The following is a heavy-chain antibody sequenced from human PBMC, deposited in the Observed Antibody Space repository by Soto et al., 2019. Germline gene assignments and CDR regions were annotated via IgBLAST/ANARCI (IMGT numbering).Heavy chain of an antibody. D-gene: IGHD3-16*01. V-gene: IGHV1-69*01. Sequence: QVQLVQSGAEVKKTGSSVKVSCKTSGGTFSTFGISWVRQAPGQGFEWMGGIIPFFGTAEYSQKFEDRITITADESTNTVYMDLRSLTSEDTAIYYCARTAPMDAGDKYYYDFWGQGALVTVSS. CDR1: GGTFSTFG. CDR2: IIPFFGTA. J-gene: IGHJ4*02. CDR3: ARTAPMDAGDKYYYDF.